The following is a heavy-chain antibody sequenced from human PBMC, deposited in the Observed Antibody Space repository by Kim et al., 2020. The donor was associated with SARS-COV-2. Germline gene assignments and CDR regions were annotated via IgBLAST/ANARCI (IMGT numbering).Heavy chain of an antibody. J-gene: IGHJ4*02. V-gene: IGHV5-51*01. CDR2: IYPGDSDT. D-gene: IGHD1-7*01. CDR1: EYTFNNYW. CDR3: SRAPTGNFSPYCFDY. Sequence: GESLKISCKAPEYTFNNYWIGWVRQIPGKGLQWLGIIYPGDSDTKYNPSFQGQVTILADWSLTTPYLQWGSPKDSDTAIYYCSRAPTGNFSPYCFDYWGQ.